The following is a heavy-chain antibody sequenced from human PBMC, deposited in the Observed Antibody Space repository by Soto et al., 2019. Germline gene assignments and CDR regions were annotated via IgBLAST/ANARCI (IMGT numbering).Heavy chain of an antibody. CDR2: IAPMFGAA. CDR1: GGTFNTYA. J-gene: IGHJ4*02. D-gene: IGHD3-10*01. Sequence: QVQLVQSGAEMKKPGSSVKVSCQASGGTFNTYAMNWVRQAPGQGPDWMGDIAPMFGAANYAPKFQGRVTTTADESTGTSYMPLSSLTSEDPALYFCAREVQVHTPAFVYWGQGTLVTVSS. CDR3: AREVQVHTPAFVY. V-gene: IGHV1-69*19.